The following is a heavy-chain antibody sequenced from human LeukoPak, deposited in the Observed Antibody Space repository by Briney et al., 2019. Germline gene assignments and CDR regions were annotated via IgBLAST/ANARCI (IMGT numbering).Heavy chain of an antibody. J-gene: IGHJ4*02. D-gene: IGHD2-2*01. V-gene: IGHV1-18*01. Sequence: GASVKVSCKASGYTFTTYAMNWVRQAPGQGLEWMGWISAYNGNTNYAQKLQGRVTMTTDTSTSTAYMELRSLRSDDTAVYYCATRYCSSTSCPFDYWGQGTLVTVSS. CDR3: ATRYCSSTSCPFDY. CDR2: ISAYNGNT. CDR1: GYTFTTYA.